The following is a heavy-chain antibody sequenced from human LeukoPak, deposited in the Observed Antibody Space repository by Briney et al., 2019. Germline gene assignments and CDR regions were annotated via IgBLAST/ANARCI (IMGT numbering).Heavy chain of an antibody. J-gene: IGHJ4*02. Sequence: ASVKVSCKASGYTFTSYGISWVRQAPGQGLEWMGWISAYNGNTNYAQKLQGRVTMTTDTSTSTAYMELRSLRSDDTAVYYCARDGYYYDSSGYLTFDYWGQGTLVTVSS. CDR2: ISAYNGNT. CDR1: GYTFTSYG. CDR3: ARDGYYYDSSGYLTFDY. V-gene: IGHV1-18*01. D-gene: IGHD3-22*01.